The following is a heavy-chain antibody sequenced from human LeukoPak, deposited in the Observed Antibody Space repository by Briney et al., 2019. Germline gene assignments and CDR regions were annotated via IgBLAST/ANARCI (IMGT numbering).Heavy chain of an antibody. D-gene: IGHD4-11*01. J-gene: IGHJ6*03. V-gene: IGHV1-2*02. Sequence: ASVKVSCKASGYTFTGYYMHWVRQAPGQGLEWMGWINPNSGGTNYAQKFQGRVTMTRDTSISTAYMELSRLGSDDTAVYYCARGNYSNYYYYYMDVWGKGTTVTVSS. CDR3: ARGNYSNYYYYYMDV. CDR2: INPNSGGT. CDR1: GYTFTGYY.